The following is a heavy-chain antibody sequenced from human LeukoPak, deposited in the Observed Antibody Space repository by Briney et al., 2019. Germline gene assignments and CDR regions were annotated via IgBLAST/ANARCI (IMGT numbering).Heavy chain of an antibody. V-gene: IGHV4-39*01. CDR3: ARHRYGWSFLEWFDY. J-gene: IGHJ4*02. D-gene: IGHD3-3*01. CDR2: IYYSGST. CDR1: GGSISSSSYY. Sequence: SETLSLTCTVSGGSISSSSYYWGWIRQPPGKGLEWIGSIYYSGSTYYNPSLKSRVTISVDTSKNQFSLKLSSVTAADTAVYYCARHRYGWSFLEWFDYWGQGTLVTVSS.